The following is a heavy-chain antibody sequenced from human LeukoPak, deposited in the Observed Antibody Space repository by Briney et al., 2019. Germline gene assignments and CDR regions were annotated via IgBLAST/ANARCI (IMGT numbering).Heavy chain of an antibody. D-gene: IGHD1-26*01. CDR3: AKDMSSGSYSLDAFDI. CDR2: INDDGTYT. V-gene: IGHV3-74*01. J-gene: IGHJ3*02. CDR1: GFTSSSYW. Sequence: GGSLRLSCALSGFTSSSYWMRWVRQVPGKGLVWVSRINDDGTYTVYADSVKGRFTISRDNSKNTLYLQMNSLRAEDTAVYFCAKDMSSGSYSLDAFDIWGQGTMVTVSS.